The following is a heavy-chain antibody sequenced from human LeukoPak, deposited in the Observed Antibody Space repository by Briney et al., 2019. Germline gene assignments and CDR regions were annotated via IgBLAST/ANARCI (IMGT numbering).Heavy chain of an antibody. CDR1: RFTFSSYE. CDR2: ISSSGRTI. J-gene: IGHJ4*02. CDR3: ASSDWGSSIVGAMSFDY. V-gene: IGHV3-48*03. D-gene: IGHD1-26*01. Sequence: GSLRLSCAPSRFTFSSYEMNWVRQAPGKGLEWGSYISSSGRTIYYADSVKGRFTISRDNAKNSQYLQMISLRAEDTAVYYCASSDWGSSIVGAMSFDYWGQGTLVTVSS.